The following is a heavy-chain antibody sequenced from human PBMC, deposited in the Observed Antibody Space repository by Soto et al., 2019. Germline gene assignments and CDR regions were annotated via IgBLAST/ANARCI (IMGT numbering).Heavy chain of an antibody. Sequence: LSLTCAVSGGSISSGGYSWSWIRQPPGKGLEWIGYIYHSGSTYYNPSLKSRVTISVDRSKNQFSLKLSSVTAADTAVYYCAIVFPAYYYDSSGYYSQDAFDIWGQGTMVTVSS. D-gene: IGHD3-22*01. CDR1: GGSISSGGYS. CDR3: AIVFPAYYYDSSGYYSQDAFDI. CDR2: IYHSGST. J-gene: IGHJ3*02. V-gene: IGHV4-30-2*01.